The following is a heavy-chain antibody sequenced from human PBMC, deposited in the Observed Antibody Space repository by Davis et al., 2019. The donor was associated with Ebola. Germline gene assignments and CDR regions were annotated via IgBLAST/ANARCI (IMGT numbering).Heavy chain of an antibody. Sequence: AASVKVSCRASGGTFSSYAISWVRQAPGQGLEWMGGIIPILGPGNYGQKFQGRVTITADKSTSTDYMELSSLRYEETAVYYCAREGGYSSGWPYFDNWDQGTLVTVSS. J-gene: IGHJ4*02. V-gene: IGHV1-69*06. CDR2: IIPILGPG. CDR3: AREGGYSSGWPYFDN. D-gene: IGHD6-19*01. CDR1: GGTFSSYA.